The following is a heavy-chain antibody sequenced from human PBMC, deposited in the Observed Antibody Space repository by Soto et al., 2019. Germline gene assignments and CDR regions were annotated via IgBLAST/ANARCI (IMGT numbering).Heavy chain of an antibody. CDR1: GGSISSSSYY. Sequence: SETLSLTCTVSGGSISSSSYYWGWVRQPPGKGLEWIGGIYYSGSTYYNPSLKSRVTISVDTSKNQFPLRLSSVTAADTAVYYCARGYKTSLLFLVHNPGTDYFDYWGQGTLVTVSS. D-gene: IGHD6-13*01. J-gene: IGHJ4*02. CDR3: ARGYKTSLLFLVHNPGTDYFDY. V-gene: IGHV4-39*01. CDR2: IYYSGST.